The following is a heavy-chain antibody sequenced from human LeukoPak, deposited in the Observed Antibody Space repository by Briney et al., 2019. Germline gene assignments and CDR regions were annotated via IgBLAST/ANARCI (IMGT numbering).Heavy chain of an antibody. J-gene: IGHJ5*02. CDR3: ARGIAAAGLDWFDP. Sequence: GASVKVSCKASGGTFSSYAISWVRQAPGQGLEWMGRIIPILGIANYAQKFQGRVTITADESTSTAYMELSSLRSEDTAVYYCARGIAAAGLDWFDPWGQGTLVTVSS. CDR2: IIPILGIA. D-gene: IGHD6-13*01. V-gene: IGHV1-69*04. CDR1: GGTFSSYA.